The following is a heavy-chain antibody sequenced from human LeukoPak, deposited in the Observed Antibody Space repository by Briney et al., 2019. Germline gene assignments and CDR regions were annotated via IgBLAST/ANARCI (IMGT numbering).Heavy chain of an antibody. CDR1: GFTFDDYA. V-gene: IGHV3-9*01. Sequence: GRSLRLSCAASGFTFDDYAMHWVRQAPGKGLAGVSGISWNSGSIGDADYVKGRFTISRDNAKNSLYLQMNSLRAEDTALYYCAKGHSGSYYDGNFDYWGQGTLVTVSS. D-gene: IGHD1-26*01. CDR2: ISWNSGSI. CDR3: AKGHSGSYYDGNFDY. J-gene: IGHJ4*02.